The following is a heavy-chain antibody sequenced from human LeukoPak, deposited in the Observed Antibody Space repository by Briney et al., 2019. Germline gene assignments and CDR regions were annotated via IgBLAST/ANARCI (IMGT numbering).Heavy chain of an antibody. CDR3: ARVMRYGRRDGYNIAFDY. Sequence: GASVKVSCKASGYTFTGYYMHWVRQAPGQGLEWMGWINPNSGGTNYAQKFQGRVTMTRDTSISTAYMELSRLRSDDTAVYYCARVMRYGRRDGYNIAFDYWGQGTLVTVSS. V-gene: IGHV1-2*02. CDR1: GYTFTGYY. J-gene: IGHJ4*02. CDR2: INPNSGGT. D-gene: IGHD5-24*01.